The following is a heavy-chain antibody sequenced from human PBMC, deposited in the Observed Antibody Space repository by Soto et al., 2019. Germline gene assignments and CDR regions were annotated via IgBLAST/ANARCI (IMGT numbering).Heavy chain of an antibody. CDR2: IIPIFGTA. J-gene: IGHJ4*02. CDR1: GGTFSSYA. D-gene: IGHD2-8*01. Sequence: ASVKVSCKASGGTFSSYAISWVRQAPGQGLEWMGGIIPIFGTANYAQKFQGRVTITADESTSTAYMELSSLRSEDTAVYYCASRRVVDCTNGVCLGYFDYWGQGTLVTVSS. CDR3: ASRRVVDCTNGVCLGYFDY. V-gene: IGHV1-69*13.